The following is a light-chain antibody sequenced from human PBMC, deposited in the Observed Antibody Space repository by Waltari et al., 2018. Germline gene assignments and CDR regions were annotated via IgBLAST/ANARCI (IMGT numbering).Light chain of an antibody. J-gene: IGLJ1*01. CDR2: DNN. Sequence: QLVLAQPPSVSGAPGQRVTISCSGSRSNIGAGYDVQWYQQLPGTAPKLLILDNNNRPSVVPDRCSGSKSGTSASLAITGLQADDEADYYCQSYDKSLGGFYVFGTGTKVTVL. CDR3: QSYDKSLGGFYV. CDR1: RSNIGAGYD. V-gene: IGLV1-40*01.